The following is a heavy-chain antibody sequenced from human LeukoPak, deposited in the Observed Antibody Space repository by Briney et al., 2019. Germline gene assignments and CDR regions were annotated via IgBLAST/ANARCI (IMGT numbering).Heavy chain of an antibody. D-gene: IGHD1-26*01. V-gene: IGHV1-3*01. J-gene: IGHJ6*02. Sequence: GASVKVSYKASGYTFTIYAMHWVRQAPGQRLEGMGWINAGNGNTKYSQKFQGRVTITRDTSAGTAYMELSSLRSEDTAVYYCARSKTGYSGSAIYYYGMDVWGQGTTVTVSS. CDR1: GYTFTIYA. CDR3: ARSKTGYSGSAIYYYGMDV. CDR2: INAGNGNT.